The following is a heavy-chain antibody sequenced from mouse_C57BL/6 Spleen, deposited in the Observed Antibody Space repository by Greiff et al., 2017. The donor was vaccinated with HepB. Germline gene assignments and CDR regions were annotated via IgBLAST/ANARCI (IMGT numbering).Heavy chain of an antibody. V-gene: IGHV1-81*01. Sequence: VQLQQSGAELARPGASVKLSCKASGYTFTSYGISWVKQRTGQGLEWIGEIYPRSGNTYYNEKFKGKATLTADKSSSTAYMELRSLTSEDSAVYFCASRDYGSRDWYFDVWGTGTTVTVSS. CDR1: GYTFTSYG. D-gene: IGHD1-1*01. CDR3: ASRDYGSRDWYFDV. J-gene: IGHJ1*03. CDR2: IYPRSGNT.